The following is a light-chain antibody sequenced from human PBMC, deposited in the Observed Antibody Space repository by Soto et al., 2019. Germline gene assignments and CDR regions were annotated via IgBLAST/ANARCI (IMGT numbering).Light chain of an antibody. V-gene: IGKV1-39*01. CDR1: ESISNY. CDR3: QQSYSTPLFT. CDR2: AAS. J-gene: IGKJ3*01. Sequence: DIQMTQSPSSLSASVGDRVTISCRASESISNYLNWYQQKPGKAPKLLIYAASSLQSGVPSRFSGSGSGTDFTLTISSLRPEDFATYYCQQSYSTPLFTFGPGTKVDI.